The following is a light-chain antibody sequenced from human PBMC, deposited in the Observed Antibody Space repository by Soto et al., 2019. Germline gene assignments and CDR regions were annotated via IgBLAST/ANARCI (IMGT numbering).Light chain of an antibody. CDR3: QQYYSYPPWT. CDR1: QGISSY. V-gene: IGKV1-8*01. Sequence: AIRMTQSPSSFSASTGARVTITCRASQGISSYLAWYQQKPGKAPKLLIYAASTLQSGVPSRFSGRGSGTDFTLTISGLQSEDFATYYCQQYYSYPPWTVGQGTKVESK. J-gene: IGKJ1*01. CDR2: AAS.